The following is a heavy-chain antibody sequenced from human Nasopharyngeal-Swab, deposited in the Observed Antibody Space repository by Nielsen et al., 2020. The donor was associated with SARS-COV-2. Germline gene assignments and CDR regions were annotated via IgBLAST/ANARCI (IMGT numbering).Heavy chain of an antibody. J-gene: IGHJ6*02. Sequence: GSLRLSCAVSGGSISSSNWWSWVRQPPGKGLEWIGEIYHSGSTNYNPSLKSRVTISVDTSKNQFSLKLSSVTAADTAVYYCAREGSYYYYGMDVWGQGTTVTVPS. CDR1: GGSISSSNW. D-gene: IGHD6-19*01. V-gene: IGHV4-4*02. CDR3: AREGSYYYYGMDV. CDR2: IYHSGST.